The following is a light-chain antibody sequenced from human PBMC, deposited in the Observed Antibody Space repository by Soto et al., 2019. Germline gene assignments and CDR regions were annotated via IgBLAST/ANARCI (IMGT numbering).Light chain of an antibody. CDR1: QTISDY. Sequence: DIQMTQSPASLSASVGDRVTITCRASQTISDYLHWYQQKPGKAPTLLIYGSSSLQTGVPPRFSGSGSGTEFTLTNSSLHPEVFGTHYCHQTYDSLVSFGGGTKVDLK. CDR3: HQTYDSLVS. J-gene: IGKJ4*01. V-gene: IGKV1-39*01. CDR2: GSS.